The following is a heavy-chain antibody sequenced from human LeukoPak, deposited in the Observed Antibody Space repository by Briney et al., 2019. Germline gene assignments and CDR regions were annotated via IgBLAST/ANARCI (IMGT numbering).Heavy chain of an antibody. CDR3: ARTGWAAAGTVDAFDI. J-gene: IGHJ3*02. V-gene: IGHV1-18*01. CDR1: GYTFTSYG. CDR2: ISAYNGNT. Sequence: GASVKVSCKASGYTFTSYGISWVRQTPGQGLEWMGWISAYNGNTNYAQKLQGRVTMTTDTSTSTAYMELRSLRSDDTAVYYCARTGWAAAGTVDAFDIWGQGTMVTVSS. D-gene: IGHD6-13*01.